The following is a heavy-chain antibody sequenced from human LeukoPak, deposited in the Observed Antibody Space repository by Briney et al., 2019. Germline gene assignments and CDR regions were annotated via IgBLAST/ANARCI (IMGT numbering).Heavy chain of an antibody. CDR3: AKVDVYYDSSGYAF. J-gene: IGHJ4*02. D-gene: IGHD3-22*01. CDR1: GFPFETNA. CDR2: IKQDGSEK. Sequence: GGSLRLSCATSGFPFETNAMSWVRQAPGKGLEWVANIKQDGSEKYYVDSVEGRFSISRDNAQNSVFLQMNSLRAEDTAVYYCAKVDVYYDSSGYAFWGQGTLVTVSS. V-gene: IGHV3-7*01.